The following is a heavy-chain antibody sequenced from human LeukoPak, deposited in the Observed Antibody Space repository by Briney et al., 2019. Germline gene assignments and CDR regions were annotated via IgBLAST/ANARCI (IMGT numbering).Heavy chain of an antibody. V-gene: IGHV4-59*04. CDR2: INYSGNT. D-gene: IGHD3-22*01. CDR1: GGSISSYY. CDR3: ARYWGPYDNSGSYFDY. J-gene: IGHJ4*02. Sequence: SETLSLTCTVSGGSISSYYWSWIRQPPGKGLEWIATINYSGNTYYNPPLKSRVTISVDTSKNQFSLKLSSVTAADTAVYYCARYWGPYDNSGSYFDYWGQGTLVTVSS.